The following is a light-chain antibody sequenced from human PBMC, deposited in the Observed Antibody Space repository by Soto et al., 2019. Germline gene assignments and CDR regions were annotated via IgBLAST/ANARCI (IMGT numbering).Light chain of an antibody. J-gene: IGLJ1*01. Sequence: QSVLTQPAPLSGSPGQSIAISCLGTNSYVGNYDLVSWFQQHPGKAPKLIIYEVTRRPSGVSDRFSGSKSGNTASLTISGLQAEDEAQYYCCSFAGITTFVFGTGTKVTVL. CDR3: CSFAGITTFV. CDR2: EVT. V-gene: IGLV2-23*02. CDR1: NSYVGNYDL.